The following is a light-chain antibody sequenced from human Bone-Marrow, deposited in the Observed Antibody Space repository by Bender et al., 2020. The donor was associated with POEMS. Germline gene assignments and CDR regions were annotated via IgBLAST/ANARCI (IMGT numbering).Light chain of an antibody. CDR2: NVN. J-gene: IGLJ3*02. CDR1: NSDVGAYNY. Sequence: QSALTQPASVSGSPGQSITISCTGTNSDVGAYNYVSWYQQHPGKAPKLMIYNVNNRPSGVSNRFSGSKSGNTASLTISWLQAENEADYYCSSYISTSTWVFGGGTKLTVL. V-gene: IGLV2-14*03. CDR3: SSYISTSTWV.